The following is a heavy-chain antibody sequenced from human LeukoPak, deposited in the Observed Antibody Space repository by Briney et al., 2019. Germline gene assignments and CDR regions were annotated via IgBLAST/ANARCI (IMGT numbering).Heavy chain of an antibody. V-gene: IGHV4-59*01. Sequence: KTSETLSLTCTVSGGSISSYYWSWIRQPPGKGLEWIGYIYYSGSTNYNPSLKSRVTISVDTSKNQFSLKLSSVPAADTAVYYCARVRGYCSSWYWFDPWGQGTLVTVSS. CDR3: ARVRGYCSSWYWFDP. CDR1: GGSISSYY. J-gene: IGHJ5*02. D-gene: IGHD6-13*01. CDR2: IYYSGST.